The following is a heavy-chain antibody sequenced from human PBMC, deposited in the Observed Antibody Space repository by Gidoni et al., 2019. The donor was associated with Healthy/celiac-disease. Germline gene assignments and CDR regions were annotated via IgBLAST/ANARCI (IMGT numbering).Heavy chain of an antibody. V-gene: IGHV1-69*08. Sequence: QVHLVQSGAEVKKPWSSVKVSYKASGGTFSSYTISWVRQAPGQGLEWMGRIIPILGIANYAQKCQGRVTINAEKSTSTAYMELSSLRSEDTDVYYCAREDSSGWFGFWFDPWGQGTLVTVSS. CDR1: GGTFSSYT. CDR2: IIPILGIA. D-gene: IGHD6-19*01. CDR3: AREDSSGWFGFWFDP. J-gene: IGHJ5*02.